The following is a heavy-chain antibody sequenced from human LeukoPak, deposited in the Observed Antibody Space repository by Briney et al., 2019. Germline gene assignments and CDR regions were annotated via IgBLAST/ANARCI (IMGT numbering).Heavy chain of an antibody. J-gene: IGHJ5*02. D-gene: IGHD1-26*01. CDR2: INPNSGGT. Sequence: ASVKVSCKASGYTFTGYYMHWVRQAPGQGLEWMGWINPNSGGTNYAQKFQGRVTMNRETPISTAYMELSRLRSDDTAGYYCARGGPSGSYGFIWLDPWGQGTLVTVSS. CDR3: ARGGPSGSYGFIWLDP. V-gene: IGHV1-2*02. CDR1: GYTFTGYY.